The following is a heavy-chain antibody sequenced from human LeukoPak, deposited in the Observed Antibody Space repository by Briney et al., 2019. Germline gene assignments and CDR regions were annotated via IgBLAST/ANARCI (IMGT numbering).Heavy chain of an antibody. D-gene: IGHD1-1*01. Sequence: GGSLRLSCAASGFTVSSNYVSWVRQAPGKGLEWVSVIYSGGSTYYADSVKGRFTISRDNSKNTLYLQMNSLRAEDTAVYYCAKTGTPWYYFDYWGQGTLVTVSS. CDR1: GFTVSSNY. CDR3: AKTGTPWYYFDY. V-gene: IGHV3-53*01. CDR2: IYSGGST. J-gene: IGHJ4*02.